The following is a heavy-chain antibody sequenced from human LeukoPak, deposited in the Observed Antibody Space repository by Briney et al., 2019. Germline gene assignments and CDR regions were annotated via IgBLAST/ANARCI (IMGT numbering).Heavy chain of an antibody. CDR3: ARDPPGTTAFDL. J-gene: IGHJ3*01. CDR1: GYTFTGYY. Sequence: GASVKVSCKASGYTFTGYYMHWVRQAPGQGLEWMGRINPKSDGTKYAQNFQGRVTMTWDTSISTAYMEVSRLTSDDTAMFYCARDPPGTTAFDLWGQGTMVTVSS. V-gene: IGHV1-2*06. CDR2: INPKSDGT. D-gene: IGHD1-1*01.